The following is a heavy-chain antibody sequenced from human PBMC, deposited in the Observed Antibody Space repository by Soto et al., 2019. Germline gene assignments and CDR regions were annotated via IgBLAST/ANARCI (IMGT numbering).Heavy chain of an antibody. Sequence: SETLSLTCTVSGGSVSSGDYFWSWIRQPPGKGLEWIGYIYDSGSSYYNPSLKSRVTMSVDTSKNQFSLKLRSVTAADTAMYYCAREKGYISGPKNFDSWGQGTLVTVS. D-gene: IGHD5-12*01. V-gene: IGHV4-30-4*01. CDR3: AREKGYISGPKNFDS. CDR2: IYDSGSS. J-gene: IGHJ4*02. CDR1: GGSVSSGDYF.